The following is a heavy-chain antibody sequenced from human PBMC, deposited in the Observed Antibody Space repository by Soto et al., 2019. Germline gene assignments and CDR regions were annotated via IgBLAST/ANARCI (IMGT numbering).Heavy chain of an antibody. CDR1: GFTFSDYY. CDR3: ARDLLPIVATIYAFDI. V-gene: IGHV3-11*01. D-gene: IGHD5-12*01. Sequence: QVQLVESGGGLVKPGGSLRLSCAASGFTFSDYYMSWIRQAPGKGLEWVSYISSSGSTIYYADSVKGRFTISRDNAKNSLYLQMNSLRAEDTPVYYCARDLLPIVATIYAFDIWGQGTMVTVSS. CDR2: ISSSGSTI. J-gene: IGHJ3*02.